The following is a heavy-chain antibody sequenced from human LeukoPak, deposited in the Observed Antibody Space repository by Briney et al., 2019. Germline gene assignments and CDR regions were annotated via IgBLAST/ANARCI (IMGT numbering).Heavy chain of an antibody. D-gene: IGHD3-22*01. CDR2: IWYDGSNK. V-gene: IGHV3-33*01. Sequence: GGSLSLSCAASGFTFSSYGMHWVRQAPGKGLEWVAVIWYDGSNKYYADSVKGRFTISRDNSKNTLYLQMNSLRAEDTAVYYCARDHHKLTYYYDSSGYYIDYWGQGTLVTVSS. CDR3: ARDHHKLTYYYDSSGYYIDY. J-gene: IGHJ4*02. CDR1: GFTFSSYG.